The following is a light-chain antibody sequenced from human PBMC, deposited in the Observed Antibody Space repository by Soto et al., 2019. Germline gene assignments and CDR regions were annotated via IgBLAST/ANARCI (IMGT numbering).Light chain of an antibody. J-gene: IGKJ3*01. V-gene: IGKV3-20*01. CDR1: QSVSRSY. CDR3: QHYGTSAL. CDR2: DTS. Sequence: IVLTQSPGTLSLSPGESATLSCRASQSVSRSYLAWYQQKPGQAPRLLSYDTSDRATGTPDRFRARGSGTDFTLTISRLEPEYFAVYYCQHYGTSALFGPGTKVDIK.